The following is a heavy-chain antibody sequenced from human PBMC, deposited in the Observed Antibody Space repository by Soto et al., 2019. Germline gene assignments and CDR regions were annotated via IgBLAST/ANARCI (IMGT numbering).Heavy chain of an antibody. V-gene: IGHV3-23*01. CDR3: ATVHNTSRSFDY. CDR2: TGATGRTT. J-gene: IGHJ4*02. Sequence: GGSLRLSCAASGFTFNIYAMTWVRQAPGKGLEWVSTTGATGRTTYYSDPVKGRFTVSRDNSKNTLDLQMSNLRAEDTAVHYCATVHNTSRSFDYWGQGTLVTVSS. CDR1: GFTFNIYA. D-gene: IGHD1-20*01.